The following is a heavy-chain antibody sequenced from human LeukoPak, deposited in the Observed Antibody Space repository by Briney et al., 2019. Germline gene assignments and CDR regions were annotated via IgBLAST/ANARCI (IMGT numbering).Heavy chain of an antibody. V-gene: IGHV1-46*01. Sequence: GASVKVSCKASGYTFTSYYMHWVRQAPGQGLEWMGIINPSGGSTSYAQKFQGRVTMTRATSTSTVYMELSSLRSEDTAVYYCARENRQQPFDYWGQGTLVTVSS. D-gene: IGHD6-13*01. CDR3: ARENRQQPFDY. J-gene: IGHJ4*02. CDR1: GYTFTSYY. CDR2: INPSGGST.